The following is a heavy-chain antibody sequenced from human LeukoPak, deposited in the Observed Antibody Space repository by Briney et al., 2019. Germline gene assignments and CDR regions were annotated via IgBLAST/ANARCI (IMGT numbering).Heavy chain of an antibody. CDR2: INSDGSST. Sequence: GGSLRLSCAASGFTFSSYWMHWVRQAPGKGLVWVSRINSDGSSTSYADSVKGRFTISRDNAKNSLYLEVDSLRAEDTAVYYCARGGSYDYAWGTYRKHIDYWGQGTLVTVSS. V-gene: IGHV3-74*01. J-gene: IGHJ4*02. CDR1: GFTFSSYW. CDR3: ARGGSYDYAWGTYRKHIDY. D-gene: IGHD3-16*02.